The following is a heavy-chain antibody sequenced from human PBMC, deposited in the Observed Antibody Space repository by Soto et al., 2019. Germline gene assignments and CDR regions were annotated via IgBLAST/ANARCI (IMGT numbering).Heavy chain of an antibody. J-gene: IGHJ4*02. CDR2: SYYSGST. D-gene: IGHD1-26*01. V-gene: IGHV4-59*01. CDR1: GASIRSYD. Sequence: SETLSLTCTVSGASIRSYDWSWIRQPPGKGLEWIGFSYYSGSTNYNPSLKSRVTISVDTSKNQFSLKLTSVTAADTAVYYCARDQNGSPHFDYWGQGTLVTVSS. CDR3: ARDQNGSPHFDY.